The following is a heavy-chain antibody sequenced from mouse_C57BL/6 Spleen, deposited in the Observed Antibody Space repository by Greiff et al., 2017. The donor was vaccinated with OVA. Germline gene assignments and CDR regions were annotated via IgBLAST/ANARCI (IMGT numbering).Heavy chain of an antibody. D-gene: IGHD2-1*01. J-gene: IGHJ4*01. CDR1: GYSFTDYN. V-gene: IGHV1-39*01. Sequence: QLQESGPELAKPGASVKISCKASGYSFTDYNMNWVKQSNGKSLEWIGVINPNYGTTSYNQKFKGKATLTVDQSSSTAYMQLNSLTSEDSAVYYCARSEGNYVSGYAMDYWGQGTSVTVSS. CDR3: ARSEGNYVSGYAMDY. CDR2: INPNYGTT.